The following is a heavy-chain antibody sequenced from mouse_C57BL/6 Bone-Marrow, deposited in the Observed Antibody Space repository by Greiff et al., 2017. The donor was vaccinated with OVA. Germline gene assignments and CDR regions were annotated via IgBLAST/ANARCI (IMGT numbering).Heavy chain of an antibody. Sequence: QVQLQQPGAELVKPGASVKLSCKASGYTFTSYWMQWVKQRPGQGLEWIGEIDPSDSYTNYTPKFKGKATLTVDTSSSTAYMQLSSLTSEDAAVYYCARKGYGTDLDYWGQGTTLTVSA. D-gene: IGHD1-1*01. J-gene: IGHJ2*01. CDR2: IDPSDSYT. V-gene: IGHV1-50*01. CDR3: ARKGYGTDLDY. CDR1: GYTFTSYW.